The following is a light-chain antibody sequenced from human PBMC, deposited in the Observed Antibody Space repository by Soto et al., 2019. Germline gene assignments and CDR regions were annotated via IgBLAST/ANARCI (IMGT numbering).Light chain of an antibody. Sequence: INSTHSPSTLSASVGDRVTITCRASQTISSWLAWYQQKPGKAPKLLIYAASTLQSGVPSRFSGSGSGTDFTLTICCLQSEDFATYYCQEYYSYPRTFGQGTKVDI. V-gene: IGKV1-5*01. J-gene: IGKJ1*01. CDR3: QEYYSYPRT. CDR1: QTISSW. CDR2: AAS.